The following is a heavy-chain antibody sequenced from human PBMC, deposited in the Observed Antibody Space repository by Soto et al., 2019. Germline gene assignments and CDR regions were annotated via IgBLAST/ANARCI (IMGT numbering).Heavy chain of an antibody. CDR3: ASSGSYYDFWSGYEYYMDV. CDR1: GGSISSYY. J-gene: IGHJ6*03. CDR2: IYYSGST. Sequence: QVQLQESGPGLVKPSETLSLTCTVSGGSISSYYWSWIRQPPGKGLEWIGYIYYSGSTNYNPSLKSRVTISVDTSKSRFALKLSSVTAADAAVYYCASSGSYYDFWSGYEYYMDVWGKGTTVTVSS. D-gene: IGHD3-3*01. V-gene: IGHV4-59*08.